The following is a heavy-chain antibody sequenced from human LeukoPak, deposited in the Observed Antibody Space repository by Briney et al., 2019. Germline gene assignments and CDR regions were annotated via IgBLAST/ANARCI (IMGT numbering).Heavy chain of an antibody. CDR3: AVWFGELLFVDY. V-gene: IGHV4-30-4*01. D-gene: IGHD3-10*01. Sequence: SQTLSLTCTVSGGSISSGYYYWSWIRQPPGKGLEWIGYIYYSGSTYYNPSLKSRVTISVDTSKNQFSLKLSSVTAADTAVYYCAVWFGELLFVDYRGRGTLVTVSS. CDR1: GGSISSGYYY. J-gene: IGHJ4*02. CDR2: IYYSGST.